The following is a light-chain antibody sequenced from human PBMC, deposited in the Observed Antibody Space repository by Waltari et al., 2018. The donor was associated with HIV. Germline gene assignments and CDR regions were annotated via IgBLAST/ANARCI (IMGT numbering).Light chain of an antibody. CDR1: QSVLHSSNNKNY. V-gene: IGKV4-1*01. CDR3: QQYYNSPLT. Sequence: DIVMTQSPASLAVSMGERATINCKSSQSVLHSSNNKNYLAWYQQKPGQPPNLLIYWASTRESGVPDRFSGSGSGTDFTLTISSLQAEDVAVYYCQQYYNSPLTFGQGTKVEIK. J-gene: IGKJ1*01. CDR2: WAS.